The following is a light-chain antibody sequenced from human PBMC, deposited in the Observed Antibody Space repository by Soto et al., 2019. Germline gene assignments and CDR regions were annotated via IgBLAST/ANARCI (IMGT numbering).Light chain of an antibody. CDR3: LQYNSYWT. V-gene: IGKV1-5*03. J-gene: IGKJ1*01. CDR1: QFISDW. CDR2: RVS. Sequence: DIQMTQSPSTLSASVGDRVTITCRASQFISDWLAWYQQKPEKAPKLLIYRVSSLESRVPSRFSGSGAGTEFTLTISSLHPDDFATYYCLQYNSYWTFGQGTKVEI.